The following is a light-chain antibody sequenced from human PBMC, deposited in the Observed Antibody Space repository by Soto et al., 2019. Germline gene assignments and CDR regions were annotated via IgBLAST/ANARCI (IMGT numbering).Light chain of an antibody. CDR1: SSHVGGYNY. CDR2: EVT. J-gene: IGLJ1*01. Sequence: QSVLTQPASVSGSPGQSITISCTGTSSHVGGYNYVSWYQQHPGKAPKLMIYEVTNRPSGVSNRFSGSKSGNTASLTISGLQAEDEADYYCSSYTSRSTLVFGTGTKVTVL. V-gene: IGLV2-14*01. CDR3: SSYTSRSTLV.